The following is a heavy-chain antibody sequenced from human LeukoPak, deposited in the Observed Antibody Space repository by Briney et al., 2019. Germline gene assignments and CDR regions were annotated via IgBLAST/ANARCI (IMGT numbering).Heavy chain of an antibody. CDR3: AKDTQNYGELANN. D-gene: IGHD4-17*01. Sequence: GGSLRLSCAASGLTFRSYGMGWVRQAPGKGLEWVSSITSSGTTNYAEFVKDRFVISRDNSKDTLFLQMNSLRVEDTAVYYCAKDTQNYGELANNWGQGTLVTVSS. V-gene: IGHV3-23*01. J-gene: IGHJ4*02. CDR2: ITSSGTT. CDR1: GLTFRSYG.